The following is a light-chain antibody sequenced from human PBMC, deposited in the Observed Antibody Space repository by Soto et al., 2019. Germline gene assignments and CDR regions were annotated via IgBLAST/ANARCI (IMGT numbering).Light chain of an antibody. CDR3: CSYAGSYTNYV. Sequence: QSVLTQPRSVSGSPGQSVTISCTGTSSDVGGYNYVSWYQQHPGKAPKLMIYDVSKRPSGVPDRFSGSKSGNTASLTISGLQAEDEADYYCCSYAGSYTNYVCGTGTKVTVL. CDR1: SSDVGGYNY. J-gene: IGLJ1*01. V-gene: IGLV2-11*01. CDR2: DVS.